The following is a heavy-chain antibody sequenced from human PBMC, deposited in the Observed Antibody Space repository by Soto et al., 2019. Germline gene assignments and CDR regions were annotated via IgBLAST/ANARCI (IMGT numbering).Heavy chain of an antibody. D-gene: IGHD6-19*01. V-gene: IGHV1-46*01. CDR1: GYTFTSYY. CDR2: INPSGGST. CDR3: ARAASRIAVAGAFDY. Sequence: GASVKVSCKASGYTFTSYYMHWVRQAPGQGLEWMGIINPSGGSTSYAQKFQGRVTMTRDTSTSTVYMELSSLRSEDTAVYYCARAASRIAVAGAFDYWGQGTLVTVSS. J-gene: IGHJ4*02.